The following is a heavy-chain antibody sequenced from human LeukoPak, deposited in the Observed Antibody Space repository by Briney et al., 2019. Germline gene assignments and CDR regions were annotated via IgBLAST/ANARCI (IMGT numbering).Heavy chain of an antibody. D-gene: IGHD5-18*01. J-gene: IGHJ4*02. CDR2: IYYCGST. CDR3: ARIANVDMAMVNFDY. CDR1: GGSFSSYY. V-gene: IGHV4-39*02. Sequence: SETLSLTCAVYGGSFSSYYWSWIRQPPGKGLGWIGTIYYCGSTFYNPSLKSRVTISLDTSKNHFSLRLSSVTAADTAVYYCARIANVDMAMVNFDYWGQGTLVTVSS.